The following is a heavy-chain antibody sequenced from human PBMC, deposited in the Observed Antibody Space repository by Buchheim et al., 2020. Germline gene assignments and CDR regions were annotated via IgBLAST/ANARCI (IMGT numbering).Heavy chain of an antibody. CDR1: GFAFSSFG. D-gene: IGHD1-14*01. CDR2: ISYDGSDK. J-gene: IGHJ5*02. V-gene: IGHV3-30*18. CDR3: AKDRRDSEVVLLGDP. Sequence: QVQLVESGGGVVQPGRSLRLSCAASGFAFSSFGMHWVRQAPGKGLEWVAVISYDGSDKSYADSVKGRFTISRDNSKNTLYLQLNSLGAEDTAVYFCAKDRRDSEVVLLGDPWGQGTL.